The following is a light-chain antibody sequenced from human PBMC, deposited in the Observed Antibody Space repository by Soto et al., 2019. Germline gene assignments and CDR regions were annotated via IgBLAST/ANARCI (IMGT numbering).Light chain of an antibody. CDR3: AAWDDSLNGVV. J-gene: IGLJ2*01. CDR2: YDD. CDR1: SSNIGNNA. Sequence: QSVLTQPPSVSEAPRQRVTISCSGSSSNIGNNAVNWYQQLPGKAPKLLIYYDDLLPSGVSDRFSGSKSGTSASLAISGLKFGDEGDYYCAAWDDSLNGVVFGGGTKLTVL. V-gene: IGLV1-36*01.